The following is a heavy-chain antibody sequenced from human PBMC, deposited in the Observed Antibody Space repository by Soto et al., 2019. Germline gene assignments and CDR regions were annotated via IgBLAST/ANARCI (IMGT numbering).Heavy chain of an antibody. CDR1: GFTFGDYA. Sequence: PGGSLRLSCTASGFTFGDYAMSWFRQAPGKGLEWVGFIRSKAYGGTTEYAASVKGRFTISRDDSKSIAYLQMNSLKTEDTAVYYCTRDGQLEPRPWGMDVWGQGTTVTVS. V-gene: IGHV3-49*03. D-gene: IGHD1-1*01. CDR3: TRDGQLEPRPWGMDV. CDR2: IRSKAYGGTT. J-gene: IGHJ6*02.